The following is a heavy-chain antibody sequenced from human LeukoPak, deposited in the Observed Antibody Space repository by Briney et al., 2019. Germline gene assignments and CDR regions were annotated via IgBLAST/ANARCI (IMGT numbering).Heavy chain of an antibody. D-gene: IGHD1-26*01. J-gene: IGHJ4*02. CDR1: GGSISSYY. CDR2: IYHSGST. Sequence: SETLSLTCTVSGGSISSYYWSWIRQPPGKGLEWIGYIYHSGSTNYNPSLKSRVTISVDTSKNQFSLKLSSVTAADTAVYYCARGEYSGSTYYFDYWGQGTLVTVSS. V-gene: IGHV4-59*12. CDR3: ARGEYSGSTYYFDY.